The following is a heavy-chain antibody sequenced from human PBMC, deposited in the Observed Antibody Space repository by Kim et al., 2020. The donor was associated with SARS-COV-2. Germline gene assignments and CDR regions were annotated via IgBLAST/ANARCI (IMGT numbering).Heavy chain of an antibody. J-gene: IGHJ3*02. CDR3: AKDLSYCGGDCYSDAFDI. Sequence: KGRFTISRDNAKNTLYLQMNSLRAEDTAVYYCAKDLSYCGGDCYSDAFDIWGQGTMVTVSS. D-gene: IGHD2-21*02. V-gene: IGHV3-23*01.